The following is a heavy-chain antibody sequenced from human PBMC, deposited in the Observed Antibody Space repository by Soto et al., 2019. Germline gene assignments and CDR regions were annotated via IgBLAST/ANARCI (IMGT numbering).Heavy chain of an antibody. CDR3: ARVGGLAARTFDY. CDR2: IYYSGST. V-gene: IGHV4-59*01. J-gene: IGHJ4*02. CDR1: GGSISDFY. Sequence: LSLTCTVSGGSISDFYWSWIRQPPGKGLEWIGYIYYSGSTNYNPSLKSRVTISVDTSKNQFSLNLRSMSPADTAVYYCARVGGLAARTFDYWGPGALVTVSS. D-gene: IGHD6-6*01.